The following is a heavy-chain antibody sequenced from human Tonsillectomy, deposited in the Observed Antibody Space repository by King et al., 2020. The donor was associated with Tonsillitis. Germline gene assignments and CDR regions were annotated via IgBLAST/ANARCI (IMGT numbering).Heavy chain of an antibody. CDR3: AKVLTALYDAFDV. CDR1: GFTFSGYN. Sequence: VQLVESGGGLVKPGGSLRLTCEASGFTFSGYNMNWVRQAPGKGLEWVSAITDSSGYKYYADSVKGRFSVSRDNAKSSLYLQMNSLRAEDKAIYYCAKVLTALYDAFDVWGQGTMVTVSS. D-gene: IGHD5-18*01. CDR2: ITDSSGYK. V-gene: IGHV3-21*04. J-gene: IGHJ3*01.